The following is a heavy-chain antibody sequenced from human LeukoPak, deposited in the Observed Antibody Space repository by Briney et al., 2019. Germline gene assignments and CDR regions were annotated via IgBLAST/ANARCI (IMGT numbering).Heavy chain of an antibody. J-gene: IGHJ4*02. CDR2: INHSGST. CDR3: ARVWTDSGSYYDDRGAFDY. CDR1: GASISSSSYY. D-gene: IGHD1-26*01. Sequence: SQTLSLTCTVSGASISSSSYYWGWLRQPPGKGLEWIVEINHSGSTNYNPSLKSRVTISVDTSKNQISLKLSSVTAADTALYYCARVWTDSGSYYDDRGAFDYWGQGTLVTVSS. V-gene: IGHV4-39*07.